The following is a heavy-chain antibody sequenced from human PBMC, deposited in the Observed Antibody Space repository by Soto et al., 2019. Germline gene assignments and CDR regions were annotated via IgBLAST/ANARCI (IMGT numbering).Heavy chain of an antibody. J-gene: IGHJ6*02. CDR1: GFTFSSYD. CDR2: ISYDGSNK. CDR3: AKDQVAAAAAFFLADYYYGMDV. Sequence: GGSLRLSCAASGFTFSSYDMHWVRQAPGKGLEWVAVISYDGSNKYYADSVKGRFTISRDNSKNTLYLQMNSLRAEDTAVYYCAKDQVAAAAAFFLADYYYGMDVWGQGTTVTVSS. V-gene: IGHV3-30*18. D-gene: IGHD6-13*01.